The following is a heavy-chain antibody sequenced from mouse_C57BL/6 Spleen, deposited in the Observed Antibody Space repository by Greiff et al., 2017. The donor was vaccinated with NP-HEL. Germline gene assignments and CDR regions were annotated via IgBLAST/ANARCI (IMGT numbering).Heavy chain of an antibody. CDR1: GYTFTSYG. CDR2: IYPRSGNT. Sequence: QVQLQQSGAELARPGASVQLSCKASGYTFTSYGISWVKQRTGQGLEWIGEIYPRSGNTYYNEKFKGKATLTADKSSSTAYMELRSLTSEDSAVYFCARELRHYYAMDYWGQGTSVTVSS. D-gene: IGHD3-2*02. J-gene: IGHJ4*01. V-gene: IGHV1-81*01. CDR3: ARELRHYYAMDY.